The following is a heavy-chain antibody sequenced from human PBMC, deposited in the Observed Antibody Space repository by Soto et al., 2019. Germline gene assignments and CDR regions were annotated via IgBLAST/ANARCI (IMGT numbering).Heavy chain of an antibody. CDR3: ARAGADYDFWSGYYSYYYYMDV. Sequence: SETLSLTCTVSGGSISSYYWSWIRQPPGKGLEWIGYIYYSGSTNYNPSLKSRVTISVDTSKNQFSLKLSSVTAADTAVYYCARAGADYDFWSGYYSYYYYMDVWGKGTTVTVSS. V-gene: IGHV4-59*01. CDR2: IYYSGST. D-gene: IGHD3-3*01. CDR1: GGSISSYY. J-gene: IGHJ6*03.